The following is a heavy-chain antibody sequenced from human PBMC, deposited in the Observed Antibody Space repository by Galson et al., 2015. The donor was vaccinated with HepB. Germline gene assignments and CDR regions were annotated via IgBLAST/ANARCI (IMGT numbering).Heavy chain of an antibody. CDR1: GDSVSNNSAA. CDR3: ARDLKSAAGTDTNFDY. V-gene: IGHV6-1*01. D-gene: IGHD6-13*01. CDR2: TYYRSKWYN. Sequence: CAISGDSVSNNSAAWNWIRQSPSRGLEWLGRTYYRSKWYNDYAVSVKSRITINPDTSKDQFSLQLNSVTPEDTAVYYCARDLKSAAGTDTNFDYWGQGTLVTVSS. J-gene: IGHJ4*02.